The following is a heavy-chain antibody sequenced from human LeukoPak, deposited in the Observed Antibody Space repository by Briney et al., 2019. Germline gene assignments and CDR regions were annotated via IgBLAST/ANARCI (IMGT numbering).Heavy chain of an antibody. V-gene: IGHV5-51*01. CDR1: GYSFTSYW. CDR3: ARPFYDSSGYVGGFDY. J-gene: IGHJ4*02. CDR2: IYPGDSDT. D-gene: IGHD3-22*01. Sequence: GESLKSSCKGFGYSFTSYWIGWVRRPPGKGLEWRGIIYPGDSDTRYSPSFQGQVTISADKSISTAYLQWSSLKASDTAMYYCARPFYDSSGYVGGFDYWGQGTLVTVSS.